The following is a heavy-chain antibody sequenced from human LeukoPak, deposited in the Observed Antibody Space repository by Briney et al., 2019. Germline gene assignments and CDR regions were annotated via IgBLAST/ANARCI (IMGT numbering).Heavy chain of an antibody. J-gene: IGHJ4*02. D-gene: IGHD2-21*01. CDR3: CLGGDFDY. V-gene: IGHV4-34*01. CDR1: GVSFSNYY. Sequence: SETLSLTCAVYGVSFSNYYWSWIRQPPGKGLEWIGEINHSGSTNYNTSLKSRVTISVDTSKTLFSLKLSSVTAADTAMYYCCLGGDFDYWGQGTLVTVSS. CDR2: INHSGST.